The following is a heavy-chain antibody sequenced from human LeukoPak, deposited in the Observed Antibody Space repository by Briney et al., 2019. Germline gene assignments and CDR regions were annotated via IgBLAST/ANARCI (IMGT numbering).Heavy chain of an antibody. V-gene: IGHV3-30*03. Sequence: GGSLRLSCAASGFTFSSYWMSWVRQAPGKGLEWVAVISYDGSNKYYADSVKGRFTISRDNSKNTLYLQMNSLRAEDTAVYYCARGGRLYSSSWYMFDYWGQGTLVTVSS. CDR1: GFTFSSYW. CDR2: ISYDGSNK. D-gene: IGHD6-13*01. CDR3: ARGGRLYSSSWYMFDY. J-gene: IGHJ4*02.